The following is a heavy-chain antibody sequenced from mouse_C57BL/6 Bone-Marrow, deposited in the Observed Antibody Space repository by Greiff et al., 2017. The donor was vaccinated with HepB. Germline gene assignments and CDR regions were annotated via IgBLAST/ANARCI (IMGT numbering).Heavy chain of an antibody. CDR3: ARETAQALDYYAMDY. CDR1: GYSITSGYY. Sequence: EVKLQESGPGLVKPSQSLSLTCSVTGYSITSGYYWNWIRQFPGNKLEWMGYISYDGSNNYNPTLKNRISITRDTSKNQFFLKLNSVTTEDTATYYCARETAQALDYYAMDYWGQGTSVTVSS. J-gene: IGHJ4*01. V-gene: IGHV3-6*01. D-gene: IGHD3-2*02. CDR2: ISYDGSN.